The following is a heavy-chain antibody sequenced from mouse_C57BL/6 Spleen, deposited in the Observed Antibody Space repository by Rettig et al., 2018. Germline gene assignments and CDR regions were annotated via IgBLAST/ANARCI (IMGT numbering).Heavy chain of an antibody. CDR3: AKSYYYGSSYGGFAY. Sequence: GSTNYNSALMSRLSISKDNSKSQVFLKMNSLQTDDTAMYYCAKSYYYGSSYGGFAYWGQGTLVTVSA. V-gene: IGHV2-9*01. J-gene: IGHJ3*01. CDR2: GST. D-gene: IGHD1-1*01.